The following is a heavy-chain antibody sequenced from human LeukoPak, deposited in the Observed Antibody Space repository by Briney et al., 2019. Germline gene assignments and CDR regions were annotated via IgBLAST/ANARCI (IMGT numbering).Heavy chain of an antibody. Sequence: SVKVSCKASGGTFSSYAISWVRQAPGQGLEWMGRIIPILGIANYAQKFQGRVTMTRDTSTSTVYMELSSLRSEDTAVCYCARNIVATIQGVGYFDYWGQGTLVTVSS. J-gene: IGHJ4*02. V-gene: IGHV1-69*04. CDR3: ARNIVATIQGVGYFDY. CDR1: GGTFSSYA. CDR2: IIPILGIA. D-gene: IGHD5-12*01.